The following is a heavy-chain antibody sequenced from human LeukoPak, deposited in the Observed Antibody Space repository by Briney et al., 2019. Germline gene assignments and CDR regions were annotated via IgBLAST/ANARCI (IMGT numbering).Heavy chain of an antibody. CDR2: ISSSSSYI. D-gene: IGHD3-10*02. CDR1: GFTFSSYS. CDR3: AELGITMIGGV. Sequence: PGGSLRLSCAASGFTFSSYSMNWVRQAPGKGLEWVSSISSSSSYIYYADSVKGRFTISRGNAKNSLYLQMNSLRAEDTAVYYCAELGITMIGGVWGKGTTVTISS. V-gene: IGHV3-21*01. J-gene: IGHJ6*04.